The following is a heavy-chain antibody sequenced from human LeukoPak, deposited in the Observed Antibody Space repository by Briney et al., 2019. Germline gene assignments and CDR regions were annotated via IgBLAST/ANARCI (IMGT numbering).Heavy chain of an antibody. D-gene: IGHD2-21*02. J-gene: IGHJ4*02. CDR3: MTGDHSEY. Sequence: GGSLRLSCAASGFTFDEYAMPWVRQAPGKGLEWVSGISWNSGNIGYAVSVKGRFTISRDNAKNSVYLQVNSLRGEDTAVYYCMTGDHSEYWGQGTRVTVSS. V-gene: IGHV3-9*01. CDR1: GFTFDEYA. CDR2: ISWNSGNI.